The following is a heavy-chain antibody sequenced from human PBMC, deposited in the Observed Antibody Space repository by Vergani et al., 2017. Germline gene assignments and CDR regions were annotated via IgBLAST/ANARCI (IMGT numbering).Heavy chain of an antibody. CDR1: GYTFTGYY. V-gene: IGHV1-2*02. Sequence: QVQLVQSGAEVKKPGASVKVSCKASGYTFTGYYMHWVRQAPGQGLEWMGWINPNSGGTNYAQQFQGRVTMTRDTSISTAYMELSRLRSDDTAVYYCARDDRGSSDAFDIWGQGTMVTVSS. CDR2: INPNSGGT. J-gene: IGHJ3*02. D-gene: IGHD6-6*01. CDR3: ARDDRGSSDAFDI.